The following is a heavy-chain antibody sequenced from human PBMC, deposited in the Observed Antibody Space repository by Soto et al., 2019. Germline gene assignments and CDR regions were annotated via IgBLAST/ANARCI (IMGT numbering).Heavy chain of an antibody. J-gene: IGHJ4*02. CDR3: ARDKALNNAALTMAY. Sequence: QVQLVQSGAEVTKPGSSVKVSCKASGDSFSSYIIGWVRQAPGQGLEWMGRIIPFASIPNYAQKCQGRLTLTADKSTSTAYMELRSLTSEDTAVYYCARDKALNNAALTMAYWGQGTLVTVSS. CDR1: GDSFSSYI. D-gene: IGHD6-13*01. CDR2: IIPFASIP. V-gene: IGHV1-69*04.